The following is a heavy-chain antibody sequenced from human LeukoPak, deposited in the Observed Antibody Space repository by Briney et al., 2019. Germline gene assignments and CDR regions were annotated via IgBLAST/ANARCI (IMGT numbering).Heavy chain of an antibody. CDR2: ISPGTDYI. CDR1: GFTFSTYS. Sequence: GGSLRLSCADSGFTFSTYSMNWVRQTPGKGLEWVSSISPGTDYIYYGDSVNGRFTISRDNAKKSLFLQMNSLRAEDTAVYYCARVRGNSPGGLFDYWGQGILVTVSS. J-gene: IGHJ4*02. D-gene: IGHD4-23*01. CDR3: ARVRGNSPGGLFDY. V-gene: IGHV3-21*01.